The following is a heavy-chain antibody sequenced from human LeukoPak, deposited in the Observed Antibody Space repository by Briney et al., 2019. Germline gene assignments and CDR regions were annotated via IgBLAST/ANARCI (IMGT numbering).Heavy chain of an antibody. Sequence: PSETLSPTCTVSGGSISSYYWSWIRQPPGKGLEWIGYIYYSGSTNYNPSLKSRVTISVDTSKNQFSLKLSSVTAADTAVYYCARRRGSGSYSPIRGGFDYWGQGTLVTVSS. CDR2: IYYSGST. D-gene: IGHD3-10*01. J-gene: IGHJ4*02. CDR3: ARRRGSGSYSPIRGGFDY. CDR1: GGSISSYY. V-gene: IGHV4-59*12.